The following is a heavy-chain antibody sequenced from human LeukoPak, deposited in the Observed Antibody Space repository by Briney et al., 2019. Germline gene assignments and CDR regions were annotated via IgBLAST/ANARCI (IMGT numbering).Heavy chain of an antibody. CDR1: GFVFSTYA. J-gene: IGHJ4*02. D-gene: IGHD3-10*01. Sequence: GGSLRLSCAASGFVFSTYAMSWVRQAPGRGLEWVSGISGSGASTYYADSVKGRFTISRDNSKNTLYLQMNSLRAEDTAVYYCAKDRDGSGSYLGYYFDYWGQGTLVTVSS. CDR2: ISGSGAST. V-gene: IGHV3-23*01. CDR3: AKDRDGSGSYLGYYFDY.